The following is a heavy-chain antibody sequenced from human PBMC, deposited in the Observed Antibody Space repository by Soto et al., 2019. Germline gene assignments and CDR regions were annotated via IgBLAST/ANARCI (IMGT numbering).Heavy chain of an antibody. CDR2: ITSDTLTI. Sequence: PEGSLILSCAASGFQFNIYIMNWIRQAPGKGLEWVSYITSDTLTIRYADSVRGRFIISRDNAGNSVFLQMNSLRDEDTATYYCARSVEGHFDYWGQGALVTVSS. CDR1: GFQFNIYI. J-gene: IGHJ4*02. CDR3: ARSVEGHFDY. D-gene: IGHD6-19*01. V-gene: IGHV3-48*02.